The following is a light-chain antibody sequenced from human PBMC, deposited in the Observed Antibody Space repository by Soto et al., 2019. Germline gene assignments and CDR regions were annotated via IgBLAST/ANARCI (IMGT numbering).Light chain of an antibody. CDR2: RAS. CDR3: QQYSGYPWT. J-gene: IGKJ1*01. Sequence: DIQMTQSPSTLSASVGDRVTITCRASQSISSWLAWYQRKPGKAPKLLIYRASILESGVPSSFSGSGSGTDFTLTISSLEPDDFATYYCQQYSGYPWTFGQGTKVEV. CDR1: QSISSW. V-gene: IGKV1-5*03.